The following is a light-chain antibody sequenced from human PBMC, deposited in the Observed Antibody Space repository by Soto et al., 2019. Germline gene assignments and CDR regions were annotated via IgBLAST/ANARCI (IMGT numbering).Light chain of an antibody. J-gene: IGKJ1*01. V-gene: IGKV1-5*01. Sequence: DLQMTQSPPTLSASVGDRVTITCRASQSISSWLAWYQQKPGRAPKFLIYDASSLESGVPSRFSGSGSGTEFTLTISSLQPDDFATYYCQQYNSRPLTFGQGTKVEI. CDR1: QSISSW. CDR2: DAS. CDR3: QQYNSRPLT.